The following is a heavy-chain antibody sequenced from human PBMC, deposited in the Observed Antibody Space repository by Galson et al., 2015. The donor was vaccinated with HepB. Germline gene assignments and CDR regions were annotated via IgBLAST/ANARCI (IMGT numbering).Heavy chain of an antibody. CDR3: AKEQRYSESYFDAFYHNGMDA. D-gene: IGHD1-26*01. CDR1: GFTFSNYG. CDR2: ISYDGRNQ. J-gene: IGHJ6*02. Sequence: SLRLSCAASGFTFSNYGMHWVRQAPGKGLEWVAVISYDGRNQYYAESVKGRFTISRENSQNTGFLQMNSLRVEDTAVFYCAKEQRYSESYFDAFYHNGMDAWGQGTTVTVSS. V-gene: IGHV3-30*18.